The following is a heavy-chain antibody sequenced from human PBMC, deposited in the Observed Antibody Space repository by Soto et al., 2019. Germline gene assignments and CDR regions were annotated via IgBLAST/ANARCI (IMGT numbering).Heavy chain of an antibody. D-gene: IGHD6-13*01. CDR1: GGSISSYY. Sequence: SETLSLTCTVSGGSISSYYWSWIRQPPGKGLEWIGYIYYSGSTNYNPSLKSRVTISVDTSKNQFSLKLSSVTAADTAVYYCASRSSWYSYFDYWGQGTLVTV. V-gene: IGHV4-59*01. J-gene: IGHJ4*02. CDR3: ASRSSWYSYFDY. CDR2: IYYSGST.